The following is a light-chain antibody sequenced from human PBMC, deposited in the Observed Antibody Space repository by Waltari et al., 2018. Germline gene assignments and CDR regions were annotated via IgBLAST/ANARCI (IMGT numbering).Light chain of an antibody. V-gene: IGKV1-39*01. CDR1: QSISNY. CDR2: AAS. J-gene: IGKJ4*01. Sequence: DIQMTQSPSSLSASVGDRVTITCRASQSISNYLNWYQQKPGKAPKLLIYAASTLQGGVPTRFTGSGSGTDFTLTISSLQIEDFATYYCQQSHSAPLAFGGGTRLEI. CDR3: QQSHSAPLA.